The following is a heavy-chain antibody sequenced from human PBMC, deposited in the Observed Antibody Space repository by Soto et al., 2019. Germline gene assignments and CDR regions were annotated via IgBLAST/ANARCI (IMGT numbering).Heavy chain of an antibody. Sequence: QVQLQESGPGLVKPSQTLALTCTVSGGSISGGGDYWTWIRQHPGKGLEWIGYIYYTGGAQYNPSLKSRAILSLDTSKGQFSLNLTSVTAADTTVYYCARGFTMIRGVMDSWGQGTLVTVSS. CDR1: GGSISGGGDY. CDR2: IYYTGGA. J-gene: IGHJ4*02. V-gene: IGHV4-31*03. D-gene: IGHD3-10*01. CDR3: ARGFTMIRGVMDS.